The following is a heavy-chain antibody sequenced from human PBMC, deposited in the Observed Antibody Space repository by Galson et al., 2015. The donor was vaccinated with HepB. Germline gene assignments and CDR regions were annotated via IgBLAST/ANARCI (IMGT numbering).Heavy chain of an antibody. CDR3: AKVRGDYYYDTSGLDAFDI. Sequence: SLRLSCAASGFTFGTHAMHWVRQAPGKGLEWVAVITYDGNNNYYVDSVKGRFTISRDNSQNTLFLQMNSLRTEDTAIYYCAKVRGDYYYDTSGLDAFDIWGQVTMVTVSS. D-gene: IGHD3-22*01. J-gene: IGHJ3*02. V-gene: IGHV3-30*18. CDR1: GFTFGTHA. CDR2: ITYDGNNN.